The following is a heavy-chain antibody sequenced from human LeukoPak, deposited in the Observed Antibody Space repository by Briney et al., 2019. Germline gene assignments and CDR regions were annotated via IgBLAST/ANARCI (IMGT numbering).Heavy chain of an antibody. CDR1: GGTFSSYA. J-gene: IGHJ5*02. V-gene: IGHV1-69*04. D-gene: IGHD3-10*01. Sequence: GSSVKVSCKASGGTFSSYAISWVRQAPGQGLEWMGRIIPILGIANYAQKFQGRVTITADKSTSTAYMELSSLRSEDTAEYYCARVGGSGMENWFDPWGQGTLVTVSS. CDR2: IIPILGIA. CDR3: ARVGGSGMENWFDP.